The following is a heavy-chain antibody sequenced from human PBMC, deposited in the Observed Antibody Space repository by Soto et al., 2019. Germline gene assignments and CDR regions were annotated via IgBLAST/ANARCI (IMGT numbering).Heavy chain of an antibody. J-gene: IGHJ4*02. Sequence: SGGSLRLSCAASGFTFSSHAMNWVRQAPGKGLEWVALIWNAGNNKYYTDAGSVKGRFTISRDNSRNTLYLEMNSVRADDTAVYYCARGPDYSNFGYFDYWGQGTLVTVSS. CDR1: GFTFSSHA. V-gene: IGHV3-33*01. CDR3: ARGPDYSNFGYFDY. CDR2: IWNAGNNK. D-gene: IGHD4-4*01.